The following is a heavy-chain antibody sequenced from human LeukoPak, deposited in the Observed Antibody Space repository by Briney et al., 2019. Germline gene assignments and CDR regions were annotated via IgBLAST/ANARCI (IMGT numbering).Heavy chain of an antibody. CDR2: ISHDGIKK. Sequence: GGSLRLSCAGSGFTFSNYPMHWVRQAPGKGLEWVAVISHDGIKKYYADPVMGRFTISRDSSKNTLYLQMNSLRAEDTAVYYCARDKEYEYVWGSFRHYYFDYWGQGTLVTVSS. J-gene: IGHJ4*02. CDR3: ARDKEYEYVWGSFRHYYFDY. CDR1: GFTFSNYP. V-gene: IGHV3-30*01. D-gene: IGHD3-16*02.